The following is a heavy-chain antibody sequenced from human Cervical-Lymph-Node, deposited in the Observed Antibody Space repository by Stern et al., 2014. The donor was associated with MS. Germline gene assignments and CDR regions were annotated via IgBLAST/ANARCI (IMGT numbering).Heavy chain of an antibody. J-gene: IGHJ6*02. D-gene: IGHD6-13*01. CDR3: ARSSSPSPYYYYGMDV. CDR1: GFTFSSYG. V-gene: IGHV3-33*01. CDR2: IWYDGSNK. Sequence: VQLVESGGGVVQPGRSLRPSCAASGFTFSSYGMHWVRQAPGKGLEWVAVIWYDGSNKYYADSVKGRFTISRDNSKNTLYLQMNSLRAEDTAVYYCARSSSPSPYYYYGMDVWGQGTTVTVSS.